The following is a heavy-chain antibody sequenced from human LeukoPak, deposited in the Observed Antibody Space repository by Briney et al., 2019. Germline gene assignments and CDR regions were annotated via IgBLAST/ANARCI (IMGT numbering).Heavy chain of an antibody. Sequence: RASVKVSFKASGYTFTTYGICWVRQAPGQGLEWMGWVSAYNGNTNYAQKLQGRVTMTTDTSTSTAYMELRSLRSDDTAVYYCARAGHYDSSGYSFFDHWGQGTLVTVSS. J-gene: IGHJ4*02. CDR3: ARAGHYDSSGYSFFDH. D-gene: IGHD3-22*01. V-gene: IGHV1-18*01. CDR1: GYTFTTYG. CDR2: VSAYNGNT.